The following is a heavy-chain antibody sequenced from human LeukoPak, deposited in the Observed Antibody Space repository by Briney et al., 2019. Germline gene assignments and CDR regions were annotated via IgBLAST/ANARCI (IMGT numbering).Heavy chain of an antibody. Sequence: SETLSLTCTVSGGSISSSSYYWGWIRQPPGKGLEWIGEINHSGSTNYNPSLKSRVTISVDTSKNQFSLKLSSVTAADTAVYYCASKVRGARRLYFDYWGQGTLVTVSS. V-gene: IGHV4-39*07. CDR3: ASKVRGARRLYFDY. D-gene: IGHD3-10*01. CDR2: INHSGST. J-gene: IGHJ4*02. CDR1: GGSISSSSYY.